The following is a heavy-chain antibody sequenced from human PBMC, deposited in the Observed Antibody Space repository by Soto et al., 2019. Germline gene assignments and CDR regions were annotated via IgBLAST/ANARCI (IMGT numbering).Heavy chain of an antibody. J-gene: IGHJ3*02. CDR1: CYNLTGHD. V-gene: IGHV1-2*04. D-gene: IGHD3-22*01. CDR2: INPNSGGT. CDR3: AREEIVGKRGAFDI. Sequence: ASVTVSCKSSCYNLTGHDMHWVRQAPGQGLEWMGWINPNSGGTNYAQKFQGWVTMTRDTSISTAYMELSRLRSDDTAVYYCAREEIVGKRGAFDIWGQGTMVTVSS.